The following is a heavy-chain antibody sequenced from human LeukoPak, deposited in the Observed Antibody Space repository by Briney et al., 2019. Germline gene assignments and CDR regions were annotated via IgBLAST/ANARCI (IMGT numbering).Heavy chain of an antibody. CDR3: AKLSKYGGATRRGAIDY. V-gene: IGHV3-23*01. CDR1: GFTFSSYA. Sequence: PGGSLRLSCAASGFTFSSYAMSWVRQAPGKGLEWVSAISGSGGSTYYADSVKGRFTISRDNSKNTLYLQMNSLRAEDTAVYYCAKLSKYGGATRRGAIDYWGQGTLVTVSS. CDR2: ISGSGGST. D-gene: IGHD1-26*01. J-gene: IGHJ4*02.